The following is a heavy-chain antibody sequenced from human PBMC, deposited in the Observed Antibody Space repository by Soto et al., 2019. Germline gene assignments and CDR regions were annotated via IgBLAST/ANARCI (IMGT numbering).Heavy chain of an antibody. CDR1: EVTFIGSW. Sequence: EVQLVESGGGLVQPGGSLRLSCAASEVTFIGSWMKWVRQAPGRGLAWVDTIKQDGSEKYYVDSAKGRFTISRDTAKNSLYLQMNSLRAEDTAVYYCATTGGYWGQGTLVTVSS. D-gene: IGHD3-10*01. J-gene: IGHJ4*02. CDR3: ATTGGY. CDR2: IKQDGSEK. V-gene: IGHV3-7*05.